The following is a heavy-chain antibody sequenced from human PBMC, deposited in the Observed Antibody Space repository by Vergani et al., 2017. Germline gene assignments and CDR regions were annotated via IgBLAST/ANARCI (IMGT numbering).Heavy chain of an antibody. Sequence: QVQLVESGGGVVQPGRSLRLSCAASGLTFSSYGMHWVRQAPGKGLEWVAVISYDGSNKYYADSVKGRFTISRDNSKNTLYLQMNSLRAEDTAVYYCAQLVVNRVRPPPCSSTSCPYYYGMDVWGQGTTVTVSS. CDR2: ISYDGSNK. V-gene: IGHV3-30*03. CDR3: AQLVVNRVRPPPCSSTSCPYYYGMDV. CDR1: GLTFSSYG. J-gene: IGHJ6*02. D-gene: IGHD2-2*01.